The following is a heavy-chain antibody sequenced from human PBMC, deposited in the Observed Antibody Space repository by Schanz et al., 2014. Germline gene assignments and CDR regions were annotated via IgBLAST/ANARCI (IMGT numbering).Heavy chain of an antibody. CDR1: EFTFTTYA. J-gene: IGHJ1*01. D-gene: IGHD6-13*01. CDR2: ISYDGSHK. CDR3: AKGFFLAAAGPEYFQH. Sequence: QVQLVESGGGVVRPGRSLRLSCAASEFTFTTYAMHWVRQAPGKGLEWVAVISYDGSHKYYADSVKGRFTVSRDNSKNTLYLQMNSLRAEDTAVYYCAKGFFLAAAGPEYFQHWGQGTLVTVSS. V-gene: IGHV3-30*04.